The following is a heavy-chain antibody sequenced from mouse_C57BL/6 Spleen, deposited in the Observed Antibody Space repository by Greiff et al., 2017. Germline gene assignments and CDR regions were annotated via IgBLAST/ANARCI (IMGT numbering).Heavy chain of an antibody. CDR2: IYPGDGDT. J-gene: IGHJ2*01. Sequence: QVQLQQSGPELVKPGASVKISCKASGYAFSSSWMNWVKQRPGKGLEWIGRIYPGDGDTNYNGKFKGKATLTADKSSSTAYMQLSSLTSEDSAVYFCARTYYYGSSFDYWGQGTTLTVSS. V-gene: IGHV1-82*01. CDR3: ARTYYYGSSFDY. D-gene: IGHD1-1*01. CDR1: GYAFSSSW.